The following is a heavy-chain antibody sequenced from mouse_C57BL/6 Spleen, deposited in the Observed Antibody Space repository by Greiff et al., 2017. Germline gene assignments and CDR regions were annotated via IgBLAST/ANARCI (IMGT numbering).Heavy chain of an antibody. Sequence: EVKLMESGEGLVKPGGSLKLSCAASGFTFSSYAMSWVRQTPEKRLAWVAYISSGGDYIYYADTVKGRFTISRDNARNTLYLQMSSLKSEDTAMYYCTRGDGYHLDYWGQGTTLTVSS. CDR3: TRGDGYHLDY. V-gene: IGHV5-9-1*02. CDR1: GFTFSSYA. J-gene: IGHJ2*01. CDR2: ISSGGDYI. D-gene: IGHD2-3*01.